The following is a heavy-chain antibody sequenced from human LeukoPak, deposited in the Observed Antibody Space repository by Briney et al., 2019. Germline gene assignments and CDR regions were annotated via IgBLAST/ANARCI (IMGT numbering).Heavy chain of an antibody. D-gene: IGHD2-2*01. J-gene: IGHJ5*02. V-gene: IGHV3-48*01. CDR3: PRARDIVVVPAATEYNWFDP. CDR2: ISSSSSTI. Sequence: PGGSLRLSCAASGFTFSSYSMTWVRQAPGKGLEWVSYISSSSSTIYYADSVKGRFTISRDNAKNSLYLQMNSLRAEDTAVYYCPRARDIVVVPAATEYNWFDPWGEGTLVTVSS. CDR1: GFTFSSYS.